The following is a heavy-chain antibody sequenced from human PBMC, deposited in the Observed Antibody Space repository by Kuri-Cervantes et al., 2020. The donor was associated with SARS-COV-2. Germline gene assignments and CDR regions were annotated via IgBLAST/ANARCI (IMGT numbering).Heavy chain of an antibody. V-gene: IGHV4-39*01. J-gene: IGHJ6*03. CDR1: GGSIRSGSYY. CDR2: IYHSGST. D-gene: IGHD5-12*01. Sequence: SETLSLTCTVSGGSIRSGSYYWGWIRQPPGKGLEWIGSIYHSGSTYYNPSLKSRVTISVDTSKNQFSLKLSSVTAADTAVYYCARQLRLYSMDVWGKGTTVTVSS. CDR3: ARQLRLYSMDV.